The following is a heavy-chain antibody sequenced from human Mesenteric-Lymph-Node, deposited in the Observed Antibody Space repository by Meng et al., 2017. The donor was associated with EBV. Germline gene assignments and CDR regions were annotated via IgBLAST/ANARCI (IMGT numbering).Heavy chain of an antibody. CDR2: IRPHSGAT. V-gene: IGHV1-2*06. D-gene: IGHD5-12*01. CDR1: GNTFSDYY. Sequence: LVQLGAEGQKPGASVRVPCNPSGNTFSDYYIRWVRQAPRRGLQWMGRIRPHSGATHYTQTFQDRVTMTRDTSISTVYMELTNLKSDDTAIYYCARDGVDPVDADWGQGTLVTVSS. J-gene: IGHJ4*02. CDR3: ARDGVDPVDAD.